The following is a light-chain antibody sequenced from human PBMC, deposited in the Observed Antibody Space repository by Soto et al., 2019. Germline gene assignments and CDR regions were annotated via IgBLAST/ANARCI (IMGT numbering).Light chain of an antibody. CDR1: NSDVGGFHY. CDR3: CSYTSRSTLV. V-gene: IGLV2-14*01. Sequence: QSALTQPASVSGSPGQSITISCTGTNSDVGGFHYVSWYQQHPDKAPKLIIFEVTDRPSGVSNRFSGSKSGNTDSLTISGLQSEDEAEYYCCSYTSRSTLVFGGGTKLTVL. CDR2: EVT. J-gene: IGLJ2*01.